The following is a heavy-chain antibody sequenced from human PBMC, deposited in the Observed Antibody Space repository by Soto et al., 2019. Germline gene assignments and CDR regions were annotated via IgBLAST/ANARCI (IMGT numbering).Heavy chain of an antibody. CDR2: IYYSGST. V-gene: IGHV4-59*01. D-gene: IGHD6-13*01. Sequence: SETLSLTCTFSGCSISSYYWSWIRQPPGKGLEWIGYIYYSGSTNYNPSLKSRVTISVDTSKNQFSLKLSSVTAADTAVYYCARRGAAAGTDSWFDPWGQGTLVTVSS. CDR1: GCSISSYY. J-gene: IGHJ5*02. CDR3: ARRGAAAGTDSWFDP.